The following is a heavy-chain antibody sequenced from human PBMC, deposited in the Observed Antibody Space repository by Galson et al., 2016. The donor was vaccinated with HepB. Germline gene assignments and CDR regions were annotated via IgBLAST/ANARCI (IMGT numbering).Heavy chain of an antibody. J-gene: IGHJ4*02. D-gene: IGHD1-26*01. CDR1: GFTFSSYS. CDR3: ARGDIVGAIFDY. CDR2: ISSSSSYI. Sequence: SLRLSCAASGFTFSSYSMNWVRQAPGKGLEWVSSISSSSSYIYYAVSVKGRFTISRDNAKNSLYLQMNSLRAEDTAVYYCARGDIVGAIFDYWGQGTPVTVSS. V-gene: IGHV3-21*01.